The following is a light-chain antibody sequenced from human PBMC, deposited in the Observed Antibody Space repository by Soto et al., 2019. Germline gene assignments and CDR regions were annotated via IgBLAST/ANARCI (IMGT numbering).Light chain of an antibody. CDR2: GGS. CDR3: QQFDSSRMYS. V-gene: IGKV3-20*01. CDR1: QSVTSTY. Sequence: EIVLTQSPGTLSLSPGERATLSCRASQSVTSTYLAWYQQKPGQSPRLIIYGGSTRASGVPDRFSGGGSGTDFTLTISRLEPEDSAVYYCHCQQFDSSRMYSFGQGTKLEI. J-gene: IGKJ2*03.